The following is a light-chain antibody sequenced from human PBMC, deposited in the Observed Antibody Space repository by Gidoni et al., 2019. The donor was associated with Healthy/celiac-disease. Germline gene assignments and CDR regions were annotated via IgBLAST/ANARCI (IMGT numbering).Light chain of an antibody. CDR1: QSLLDSDDGNTY. Sequence: SGMAQSPRSLSITPGRPDSNSRRSGQSLLDSDDGNTYLDWYLQKPGQSPQLLIYTLSYRASGVPDRFSGSGSGTDFTLKISRVEAEDVGVYYCMQRIEFPLTFXPXTKVDIK. CDR3: MQRIEFPLT. CDR2: TLS. J-gene: IGKJ3*01. V-gene: IGKV2-40*01.